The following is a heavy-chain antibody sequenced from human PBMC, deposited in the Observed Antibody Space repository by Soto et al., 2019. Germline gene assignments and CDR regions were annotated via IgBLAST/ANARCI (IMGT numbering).Heavy chain of an antibody. V-gene: IGHV1-58*01. CDR3: AAARYGGGVSWYMAL. CDR1: GFTLTSSA. Sequence: SLQVSCTSSGFTLTSSAVQWVRQARGQRLEWIGWIVVGSGSTSYAQKFQERITFTRDMSTSTAYMELSSLRSEDTAVYYCAAARYGGGVSWYMALWGR. D-gene: IGHD2-15*01. J-gene: IGHJ2*01. CDR2: IVVGSGST.